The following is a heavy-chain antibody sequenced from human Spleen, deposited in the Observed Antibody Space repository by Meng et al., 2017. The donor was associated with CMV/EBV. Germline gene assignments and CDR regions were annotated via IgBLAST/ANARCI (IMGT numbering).Heavy chain of an antibody. CDR2: IYYSGST. Sequence: TETLCLTCTVSGGPISSYYWSWIRQPPGKGLEWIGYIYYSGSTNYNPYLKSRVTISVDTSKNQFSLKLSSVTAADTAVYYCARDRGYYDIVTGYNPGAFDIWGQGTMVTVSS. D-gene: IGHD3-9*01. CDR1: GGPISSYY. J-gene: IGHJ3*02. V-gene: IGHV4-59*01. CDR3: ARDRGYYDIVTGYNPGAFDI.